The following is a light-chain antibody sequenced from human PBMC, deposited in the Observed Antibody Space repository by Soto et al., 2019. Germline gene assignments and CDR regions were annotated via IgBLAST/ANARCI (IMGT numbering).Light chain of an antibody. CDR1: QSISSW. V-gene: IGKV1-5*01. Sequence: DTQMTQSPSTLSASVGDRVTITCRASQSISSWLAWYQQKPGKAPKLLIYDASSLESGVPSRFSGSGSGTEVTLTISSLQPDDFAAFYCQQYNSYRWTFGQGTKVEIK. CDR2: DAS. CDR3: QQYNSYRWT. J-gene: IGKJ1*01.